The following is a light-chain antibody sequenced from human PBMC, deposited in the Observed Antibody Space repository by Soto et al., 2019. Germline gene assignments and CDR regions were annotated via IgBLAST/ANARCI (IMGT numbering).Light chain of an antibody. V-gene: IGKV3-20*01. CDR3: QKYFGSSWT. Sequence: EIVLTQSPGTLSSSPGERATLSCRASQSIDNRYLAWYQHKPGQAPRLLIYATSSRATGIPDRFGGSGSGTNFTLTITRLEPEDFAVYYCQKYFGSSWTFGQGPKVDIK. CDR1: QSIDNRY. J-gene: IGKJ1*01. CDR2: ATS.